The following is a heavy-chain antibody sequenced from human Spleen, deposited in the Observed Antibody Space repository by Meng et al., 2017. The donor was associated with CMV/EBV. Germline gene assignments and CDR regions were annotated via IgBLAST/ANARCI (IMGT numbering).Heavy chain of an antibody. CDR3: ARSSSGWYDGYFDS. CDR1: GGSFSPYS. D-gene: IGHD6-19*01. Sequence: AVSGGSFSPYSYSWIRQHPGKGMEWIEHIYHNGITNYNPSLKSRVTLSVNTSKNQFSLQLTSLTAADTAVYYCARSSSGWYDGYFDSWGQGTLVTVSS. J-gene: IGHJ4*02. V-gene: IGHV4-34*01. CDR2: IYHNGIT.